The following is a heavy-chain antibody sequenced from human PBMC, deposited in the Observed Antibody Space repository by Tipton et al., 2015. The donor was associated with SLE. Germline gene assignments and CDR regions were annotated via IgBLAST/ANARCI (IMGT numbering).Heavy chain of an antibody. J-gene: IGHJ6*02. Sequence: SLRLSCTASGFTFSSYGMHWVRQAPGKGLEWVAFIPYDGSNKYYADSMKGRFTISRDNSKNTLYLEMNSLTSEDTAIYYCAKDPPDYGMDVWGQGTTVTVSS. CDR2: IPYDGSNK. CDR1: GFTFSSYG. V-gene: IGHV3-30*02. CDR3: AKDPPDYGMDV.